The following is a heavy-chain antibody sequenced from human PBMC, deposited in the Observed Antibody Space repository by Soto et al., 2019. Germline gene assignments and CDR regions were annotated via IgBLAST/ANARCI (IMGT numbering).Heavy chain of an antibody. CDR3: VQGGEVAVAGMGQRTFDY. D-gene: IGHD6-19*01. CDR2: LTATGGNT. Sequence: PGGSLRLSCAASGFTFSTYAMSWVRQAPGTGPEWVSGLTATGGNTYYADSVRGRFSISRDNSKNMLYLQINSLRADDTAIYYCVQGGEVAVAGMGQRTFDYWGQGTLVTVSS. V-gene: IGHV3-23*01. CDR1: GFTFSTYA. J-gene: IGHJ4*02.